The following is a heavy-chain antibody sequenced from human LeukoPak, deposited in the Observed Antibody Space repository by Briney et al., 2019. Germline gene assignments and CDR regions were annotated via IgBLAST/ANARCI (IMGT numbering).Heavy chain of an antibody. Sequence: PGGSLRLSCKASGFTFSNYNMNWVRQAPGKGLEWVSSIVGSSSYMYYADSMKGRFTISRDNAKNSLYLQMYGLRAEDTAVYYCARESVEGNWFDPWGQGTLVTVSS. CDR1: GFTFSNYN. V-gene: IGHV3-21*01. CDR2: IVGSSSYM. CDR3: ARESVEGNWFDP. D-gene: IGHD2-15*01. J-gene: IGHJ5*02.